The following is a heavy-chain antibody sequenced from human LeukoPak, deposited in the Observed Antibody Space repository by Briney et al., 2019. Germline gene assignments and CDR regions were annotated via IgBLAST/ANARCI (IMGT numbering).Heavy chain of an antibody. D-gene: IGHD3-16*01. J-gene: IGHJ4*02. CDR1: GFTVRDYH. CDR3: TRERRGSYYAFEY. Sequence: GRSLRLSCAPAGFTVRDYHMSWVSHAPGRGLEWISYITSSGHSTNHADYVKGRFTISRDNAKNSVVLQMSSLAVEDTDVYDCTRERRGSYYAFEYWGQGALVTVSS. CDR2: ITSSGHST. V-gene: IGHV3-11*04.